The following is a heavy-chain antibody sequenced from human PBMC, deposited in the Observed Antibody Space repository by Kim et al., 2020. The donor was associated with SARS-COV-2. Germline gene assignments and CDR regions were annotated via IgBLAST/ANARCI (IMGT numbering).Heavy chain of an antibody. J-gene: IGHJ6*02. CDR3: ARLPREWYQLPPQNYGMDV. V-gene: IGHV1-69*13. CDR2: IIPIFGTA. D-gene: IGHD2-2*01. Sequence: SVKVSCKASGGTFSSYAISWVRQAPGQGLEWMGGIIPIFGTANYAQKFQGRVTITADESTSTAYMELSSLRSEDTAVYYCARLPREWYQLPPQNYGMDVWGQGTTVTVSS. CDR1: GGTFSSYA.